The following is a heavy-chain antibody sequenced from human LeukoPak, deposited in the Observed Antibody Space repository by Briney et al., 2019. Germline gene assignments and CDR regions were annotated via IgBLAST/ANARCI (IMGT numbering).Heavy chain of an antibody. J-gene: IGHJ4*02. CDR3: ARGHHDFWSGYPPLDY. CDR1: GGSFSGYY. V-gene: IGHV4-34*01. CDR2: INHSGST. Sequence: SGTLSLTCAVYGGSFSGYYWSWIRQPPGKGLEWIGEINHSGSTNYNPSLKSRVTISVDTSKNQFSLKLSSVTAADTAVYYSARGHHDFWSGYPPLDYWGQGTLVTVSS. D-gene: IGHD3-3*01.